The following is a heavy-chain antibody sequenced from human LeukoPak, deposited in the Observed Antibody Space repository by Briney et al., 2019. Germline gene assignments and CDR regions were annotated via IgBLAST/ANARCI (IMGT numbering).Heavy chain of an antibody. D-gene: IGHD5-12*01. Sequence: ASQTLSLTCAISGDSVSSNSAAWNWIRQSPSRGLEWLGRTYYRSKWYNGYAVSVKSRITINPDTSKNQFSLQLNSVTPEDTAVYYCARGSYGSSGYLGYYYGMDVWGQGTTVTVSS. CDR2: TYYRSKWYN. CDR1: GDSVSSNSAA. CDR3: ARGSYGSSGYLGYYYGMDV. J-gene: IGHJ6*02. V-gene: IGHV6-1*01.